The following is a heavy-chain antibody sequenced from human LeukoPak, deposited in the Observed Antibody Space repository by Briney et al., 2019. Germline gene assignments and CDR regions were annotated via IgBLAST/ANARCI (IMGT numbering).Heavy chain of an antibody. V-gene: IGHV4-4*02. CDR1: GDSISNNNW. Sequence: PSETLSLTCAVSGDSISNNNWWNWVRQPPGKGLEWIGEIHHSGNTNYNSSLKSRVTISVDKSKNQLSLKLTSVTAADTAVYYCARGVGSIAGAYWGQGTLVIVSP. D-gene: IGHD6-6*01. CDR2: IHHSGNT. CDR3: ARGVGSIAGAY. J-gene: IGHJ4*02.